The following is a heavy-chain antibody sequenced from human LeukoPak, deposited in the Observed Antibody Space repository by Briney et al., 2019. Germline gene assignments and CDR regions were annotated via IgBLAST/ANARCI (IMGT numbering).Heavy chain of an antibody. Sequence: PSETLSLTCAVYGGSFSGYYWSWIRQPPGKGLEWIGYIYHSGSTYYNPSLKSRVTISVDRSKNQFSLKLSSVTAADTAVYYCARGVHYYGSGSYFFDPWGQGTLVTVSS. CDR3: ARGVHYYGSGSYFFDP. V-gene: IGHV4-34*01. D-gene: IGHD3-10*01. CDR1: GGSFSGYY. J-gene: IGHJ5*02. CDR2: IYHSGST.